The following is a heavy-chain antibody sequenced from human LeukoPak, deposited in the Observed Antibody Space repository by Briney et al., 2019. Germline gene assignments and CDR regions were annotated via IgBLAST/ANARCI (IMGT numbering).Heavy chain of an antibody. D-gene: IGHD6-13*01. Sequence: SETLSLTCAVYGGSFSGYYWSWIRQPPGKGLEWIGEINHSGSTNYNPSLKSRVTISVDTSKNQFSLKLNSVTAADTAVYYCARVDSINWYDSRGYFDYWGQGTLVTVSS. V-gene: IGHV4-34*01. CDR2: INHSGST. CDR3: ARVDSINWYDSRGYFDY. CDR1: GGSFSGYY. J-gene: IGHJ4*02.